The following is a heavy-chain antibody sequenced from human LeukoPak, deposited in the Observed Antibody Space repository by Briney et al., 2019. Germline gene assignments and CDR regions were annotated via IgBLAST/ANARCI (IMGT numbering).Heavy chain of an antibody. V-gene: IGHV3-30*18. D-gene: IGHD3-22*01. CDR3: AKDGIVVSYFDY. Sequence: PGRSLRLSCAASGFTFSSYGIHWGRQAPGKGLEWVAIISYDGSNKYYADSVKGRFTISRDNSKNTLYLQMNSLRAEDTAMYYCAKDGIVVSYFDYWGQGTLVTVSS. CDR2: ISYDGSNK. J-gene: IGHJ4*02. CDR1: GFTFSSYG.